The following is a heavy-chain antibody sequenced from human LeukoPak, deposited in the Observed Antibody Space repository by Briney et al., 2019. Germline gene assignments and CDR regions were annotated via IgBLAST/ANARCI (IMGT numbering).Heavy chain of an antibody. V-gene: IGHV4-39*07. CDR1: GGSISSSSYY. Sequence: PSETLSLTCTVSGGSISSSSYYWGWIRQPPGKGLEWIGEINHSGSTNYNPSLKSRVTISVDTSKHQFSLKLSSVTAADTAVYYCARVIKRLVRGGYFDYWGQGTLVTVSS. J-gene: IGHJ4*02. CDR3: ARVIKRLVRGGYFDY. D-gene: IGHD6-13*01. CDR2: INHSGST.